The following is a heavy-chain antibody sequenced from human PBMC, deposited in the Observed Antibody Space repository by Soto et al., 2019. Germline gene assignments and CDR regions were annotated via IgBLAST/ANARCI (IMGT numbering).Heavy chain of an antibody. D-gene: IGHD3-3*01. Sequence: ASVKVSCKVSGYTLTELSMHCVRQAPGKGLEWMGGFDPEDGETIYAQKFQGRVTMTEDTSTDTAYMELSSLRSEDTAVYYCACVLRFLEWLLLYFDYWGQGTLVTVSS. V-gene: IGHV1-24*01. J-gene: IGHJ4*02. CDR2: FDPEDGET. CDR3: ACVLRFLEWLLLYFDY. CDR1: GYTLTELS.